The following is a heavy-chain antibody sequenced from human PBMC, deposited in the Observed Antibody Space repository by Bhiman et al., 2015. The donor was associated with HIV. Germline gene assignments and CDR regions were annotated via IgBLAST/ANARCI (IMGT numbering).Heavy chain of an antibody. CDR3: TTDLAGDYVGDDAFAF. J-gene: IGHJ3*01. CDR1: GFTFSNAW. V-gene: IGHV3-15*01. Sequence: EVQLVESGGGLVKPGGSLRLSCIVSGFTFSNAWMSWVRQAPGKGLEWVGRIKSKIEGGTTDYAAPVKGRFTISRDDSKNTVYLQMNSLQIDDSGLYYCTTDLAGDYVGDDAFAFWGQGTMVTVSS. D-gene: IGHD3-16*01. CDR2: IKSKIEGGTT.